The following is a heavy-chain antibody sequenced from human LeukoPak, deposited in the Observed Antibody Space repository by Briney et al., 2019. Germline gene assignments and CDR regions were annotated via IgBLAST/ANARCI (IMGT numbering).Heavy chain of an antibody. CDR1: GYTFTSHD. CDR3: ARERYCTNGVCSYYYGMDV. V-gene: IGHV1-8*01. J-gene: IGHJ6*02. CDR2: MNPNSGNT. D-gene: IGHD2-8*01. Sequence: ASVKVSCKASGYTFTSHDINWVRQATGQGLEWMGWMNPNSGNTGYAQKFQGRVTMTRNTSISTAYMELSSLRSEDTAVYYCARERYCTNGVCSYYYGMDVWGQGTTVTVSS.